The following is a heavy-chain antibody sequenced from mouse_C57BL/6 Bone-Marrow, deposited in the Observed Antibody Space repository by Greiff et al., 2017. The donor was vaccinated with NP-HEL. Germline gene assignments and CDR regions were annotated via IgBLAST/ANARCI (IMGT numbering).Heavy chain of an antibody. CDR1: GYTFTSYW. J-gene: IGHJ2*01. CDR2: IDPSDSYT. D-gene: IGHD5-1*01. V-gene: IGHV1-69*01. Sequence: QVQLKQSGAELVMPGASVKLSCKASGYTFTSYWMHWVKQRPGQGLEWIGEIDPSDSYTNYNQKFKGKSTLTVDKSSSTAYMQLSSLTSEDSAVYYCARGTSGYWGQGTTLTVSS. CDR3: ARGTSGY.